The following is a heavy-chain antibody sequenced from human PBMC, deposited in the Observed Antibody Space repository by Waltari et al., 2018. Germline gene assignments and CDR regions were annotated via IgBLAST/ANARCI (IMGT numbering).Heavy chain of an antibody. Sequence: QVQLVQSGAEVKKPGASVKVSCKASGYTFTSYAMHWVRQAPGQSLEWMGWINAGNGNTKYSQKFQGRVTITRDTSASTAYMELSSLRSEDTAVYYCARGWRAYYGSGSYGYYFDYWGQGTLVTVSS. CDR3: ARGWRAYYGSGSYGYYFDY. CDR2: INAGNGNT. J-gene: IGHJ4*02. V-gene: IGHV1-3*01. D-gene: IGHD3-10*01. CDR1: GYTFTSYA.